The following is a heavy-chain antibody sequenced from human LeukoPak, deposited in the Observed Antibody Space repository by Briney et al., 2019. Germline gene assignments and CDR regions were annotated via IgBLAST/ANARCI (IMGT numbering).Heavy chain of an antibody. V-gene: IGHV1-46*01. CDR3: TRDEITPRGIWLDY. D-gene: IGHD1-14*01. CDR2: INPSGDST. CDR1: VGTLIEYH. J-gene: IGHJ4*02. Sequence: ASVKVSCQANVGTLIEYHIPSVGQAPGQGLKWMGIINPSGDSTTYAQKFQGRVTMTRDTSTTTVYMELSSLRSEETAVYYCTRDEITPRGIWLDYWGQGTLVTVSS.